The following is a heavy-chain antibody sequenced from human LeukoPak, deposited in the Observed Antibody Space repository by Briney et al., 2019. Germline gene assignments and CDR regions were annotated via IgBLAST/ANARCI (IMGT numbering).Heavy chain of an antibody. Sequence: PGGSLRLSCAASGFTVSSNYMSWVRQAPGKGLEWVSIIHSGGTTNYVDSVKGRFTISRDNPRNTLYLQMNSLRAEDTAVYYCARDCSSSCSPYYGMDVWGQGTTVTVSS. J-gene: IGHJ6*02. CDR1: GFTVSSNY. D-gene: IGHD2-2*01. V-gene: IGHV3-53*01. CDR3: ARDCSSSCSPYYGMDV. CDR2: IHSGGTT.